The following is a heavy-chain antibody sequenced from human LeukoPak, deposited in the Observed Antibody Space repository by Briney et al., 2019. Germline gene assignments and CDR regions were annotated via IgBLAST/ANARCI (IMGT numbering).Heavy chain of an antibody. CDR2: ISGSGGST. D-gene: IGHD2-15*01. CDR3: TKDMEVATNSCFDY. V-gene: IGHV3-23*01. Sequence: GGSLRLSCAPSGFTFSSYAMRWVRQAPGKGLECISAISGSGGSTYYGYSVKCRLTITRDNSKYTLYLPMSDLRAEDTVVYCSTKDMEVATNSCFDYCGQGTLVTVSS. CDR1: GFTFSSYA. J-gene: IGHJ4*02.